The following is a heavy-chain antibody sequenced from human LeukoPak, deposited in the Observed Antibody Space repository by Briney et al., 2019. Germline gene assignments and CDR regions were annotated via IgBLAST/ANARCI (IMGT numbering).Heavy chain of an antibody. V-gene: IGHV3-7*03. D-gene: IGHD6-19*01. CDR1: GFTVSGYW. J-gene: IGHJ4*01. Sequence: PGGSLRLSCAVSGFTVSGYWMSWVRQAPGKGLEWVANIKQDGSEKYYVDSVKGRFTISRDNAKNSLYLQMNSLRAEDTAVYYCARVRGPYSSGWYYFDYWGHGTLVTVSS. CDR3: ARVRGPYSSGWYYFDY. CDR2: IKQDGSEK.